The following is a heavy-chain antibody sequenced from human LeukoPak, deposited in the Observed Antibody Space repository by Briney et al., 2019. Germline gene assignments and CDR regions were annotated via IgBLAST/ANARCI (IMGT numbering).Heavy chain of an antibody. CDR1: GFTLSSYS. CDR3: ARDPLESSIGY. Sequence: GGSLRLSCAASGFTLSSYSMNWVRQAPGKGLEWVSYISSSSSTIYYADSVKGRFTISRDNAKNSLYLQMNSLRAEDTAVYYCARDPLESSIGYWGQGTLVTVSS. V-gene: IGHV3-48*04. J-gene: IGHJ4*02. CDR2: ISSSSSTI. D-gene: IGHD6-13*01.